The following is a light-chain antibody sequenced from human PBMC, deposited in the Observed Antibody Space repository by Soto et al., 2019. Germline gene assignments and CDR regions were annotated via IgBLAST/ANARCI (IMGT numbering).Light chain of an antibody. V-gene: IGLV1-44*01. Sequence: QSVLTQPPSASGTPGQRVTISCSGSSSDVGSNTVIWYQQLPGAAPNLLIYSFNHRPSAVPDRFFCSKSCTSASLAIRGLQFEDEADYYCAAWDASLNGYVFGIGTKVTVL. CDR2: SFN. J-gene: IGLJ1*01. CDR1: SSDVGSNT. CDR3: AAWDASLNGYV.